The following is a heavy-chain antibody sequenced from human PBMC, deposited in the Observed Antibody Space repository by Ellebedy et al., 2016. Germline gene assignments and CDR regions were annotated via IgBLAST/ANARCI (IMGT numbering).Heavy chain of an antibody. Sequence: GESLKISXAASGFTFSSYAMSWVRQAPGKGLEWVSAISGSGGSTYYADSVKGRFTISRDNSKNTLYLQMNSLRAEDTAVYYCAKDSGDWELLNDYWGQGTLVTVSS. CDR3: AKDSGDWELLNDY. D-gene: IGHD1-26*01. CDR1: GFTFSSYA. V-gene: IGHV3-23*01. J-gene: IGHJ4*02. CDR2: ISGSGGST.